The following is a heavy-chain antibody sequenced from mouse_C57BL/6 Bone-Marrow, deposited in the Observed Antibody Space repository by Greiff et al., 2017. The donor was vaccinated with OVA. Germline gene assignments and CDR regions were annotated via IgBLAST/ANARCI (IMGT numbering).Heavy chain of an antibody. CDR2: IYPGDGDT. Sequence: QVHVKQSGPELVKPGASVKISCKASGYAFSSSWMNWVKQRPGKGLEWIGRIYPGDGDTNYNGKFKGKATLTADKSSSTAYMQLSSLTSEDSAVYFCARRVTTVVATREFYYAMDYWGQGTSVTVSS. V-gene: IGHV1-82*01. D-gene: IGHD1-1*01. J-gene: IGHJ4*01. CDR1: GYAFSSSW. CDR3: ARRVTTVVATREFYYAMDY.